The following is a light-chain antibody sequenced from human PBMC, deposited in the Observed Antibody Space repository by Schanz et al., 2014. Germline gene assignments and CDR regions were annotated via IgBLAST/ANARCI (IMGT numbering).Light chain of an antibody. CDR2: KAS. CDR3: QQYSSYSIT. J-gene: IGKJ4*01. Sequence: DIQMTQSPSTLSASVGDRVTITCRASQSISPWLAWYQQKPGKAPKLLIQKASSLESGVPSRFSGRGSGTEFTLTISSLQPDDLATYYCQQYSSYSITFGGGTKVEIK. V-gene: IGKV1-5*03. CDR1: QSISPW.